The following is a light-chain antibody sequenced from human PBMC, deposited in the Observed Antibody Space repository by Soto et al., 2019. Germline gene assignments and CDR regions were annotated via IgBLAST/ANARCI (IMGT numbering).Light chain of an antibody. CDR1: RSNIGAGYD. CDR2: DNS. CDR3: HSYDVSLRGPA. V-gene: IGLV1-40*01. Sequence: QSVRTQPPSLSGAPGQRVTISCTGSRSNIGAGYDVHWYQHLPGTAPKVLIFDNSNRPSGVPDRFSGSKSGTSASLAITGLQAEDEALYYCHSYDVSLRGPAFGGGTKVTVL. J-gene: IGLJ2*01.